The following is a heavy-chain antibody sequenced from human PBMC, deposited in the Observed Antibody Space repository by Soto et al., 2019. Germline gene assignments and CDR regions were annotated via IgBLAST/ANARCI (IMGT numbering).Heavy chain of an antibody. D-gene: IGHD2-8*02. Sequence: GGSLRLSCAASGFTFSNFAMSWVRQAPGKGLEWVSTLSGSDSSTYSADSVKGRFTISRDNSKNTLFLEMNSLRAEDTAIYYCAKDRVTGWWETFDCWGQGTLVTVSS. V-gene: IGHV3-23*01. CDR2: LSGSDSST. J-gene: IGHJ4*02. CDR3: AKDRVTGWWETFDC. CDR1: GFTFSNFA.